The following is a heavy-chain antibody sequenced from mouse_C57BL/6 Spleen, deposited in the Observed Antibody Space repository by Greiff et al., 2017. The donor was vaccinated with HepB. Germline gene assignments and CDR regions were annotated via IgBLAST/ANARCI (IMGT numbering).Heavy chain of an antibody. CDR1: GYTFTDYY. J-gene: IGHJ1*03. CDR3: ARGEDGSSWGYFDV. Sequence: EVQLQQSGPELVKPGASVKISCKASGYTFTDYYMNWVKQSHGKSLEWIGDINPNNGGTSYNQKFKGKATLTVDKSSSTAYMELRSLTSEDSAVYYCARGEDGSSWGYFDVWGTGTTVTVSS. D-gene: IGHD1-1*01. V-gene: IGHV1-26*01. CDR2: INPNNGGT.